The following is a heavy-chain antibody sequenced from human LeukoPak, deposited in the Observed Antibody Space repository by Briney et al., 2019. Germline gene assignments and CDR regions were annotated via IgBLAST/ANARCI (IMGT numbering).Heavy chain of an antibody. Sequence: GGSLRLSCAASGFTFSSYGMHWVRQAPGKGLEWVAFIRYDGSNKYYADSVKGRFTNSRDNSKNTLYLQMNSLRAEDTAVYYCAKDPGTMVRGVARAFDIWGQGTMVTVSS. CDR1: GFTFSSYG. CDR2: IRYDGSNK. V-gene: IGHV3-30*02. J-gene: IGHJ3*02. CDR3: AKDPGTMVRGVARAFDI. D-gene: IGHD3-10*01.